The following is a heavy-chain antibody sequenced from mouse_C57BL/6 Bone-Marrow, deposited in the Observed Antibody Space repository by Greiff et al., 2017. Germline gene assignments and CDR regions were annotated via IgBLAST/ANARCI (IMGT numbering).Heavy chain of an antibody. V-gene: IGHV1-47*01. D-gene: IGHD2-1*01. J-gene: IGHJ2*01. CDR1: GYTFTTYP. Sequence: VQLQQSGAELVKPGASVKMSCKASGYTFTTYPIEWMKQSHGKSLEWIGNFHPYNDDTKYNEKFKGKATLTVDKSSSTVSLELSRLTSDDTVIYYGARGGKYEEYYFDYWGQGTTLTVSS. CDR2: FHPYNDDT. CDR3: ARGGKYEEYYFDY.